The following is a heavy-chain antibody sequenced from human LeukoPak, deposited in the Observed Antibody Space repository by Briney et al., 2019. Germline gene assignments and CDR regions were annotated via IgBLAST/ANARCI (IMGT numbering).Heavy chain of an antibody. J-gene: IGHJ6*02. CDR2: IYYSGST. Sequence: PSETLSLTCTVSGGSISSGGYYWSWIRQHPGKGLEWIGYIYYSGSTYYNPSLKSRVTISVDTSKNQFSLKLSSVTAADTAVYYCARGAPATIYYYYGMDVWGQGTTVTVSS. CDR3: ARGAPATIYYYYGMDV. CDR1: GGSISSGGYY. D-gene: IGHD5-12*01. V-gene: IGHV4-31*03.